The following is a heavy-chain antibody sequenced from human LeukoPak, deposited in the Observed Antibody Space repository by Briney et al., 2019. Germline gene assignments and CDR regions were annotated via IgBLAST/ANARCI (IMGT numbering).Heavy chain of an antibody. V-gene: IGHV1-46*01. CDR2: INPTGTTT. CDR3: ARDNSVGDIAWWFDP. CDR1: GFLFSSYG. Sequence: PGGSLRLSCAASGFLFSSYGMHWVRQAPGQGLEWVGLINPTGTTTLYAQKFQGRVTLTRDMSTSTDYMELRSLKSEDTAVYYCARDNSVGDIAWWFDPWGQGTLVAVSS. J-gene: IGHJ5*02. D-gene: IGHD3-10*01.